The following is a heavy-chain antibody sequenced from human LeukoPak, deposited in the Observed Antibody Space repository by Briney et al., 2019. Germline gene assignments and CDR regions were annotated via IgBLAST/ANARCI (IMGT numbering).Heavy chain of an antibody. J-gene: IGHJ4*02. V-gene: IGHV3-23*01. Sequence: GGSLRLSCAASGFTFSSYAMSWVRQAPGKGLEWVSSISGFGGNTHYADSVKGRFTISRDNAKNSLYLQMNSLRAEDTAVYYCARDWLPPDYWGQGTLVTVSS. CDR3: ARDWLPPDY. CDR1: GFTFSSYA. D-gene: IGHD3-10*01. CDR2: ISGFGGNT.